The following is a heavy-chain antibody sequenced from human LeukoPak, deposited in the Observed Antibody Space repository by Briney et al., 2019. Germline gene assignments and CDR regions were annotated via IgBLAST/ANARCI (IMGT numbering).Heavy chain of an antibody. CDR2: IYHSGST. Sequence: SETLSLTCAVSGYSISSGYYWGWIRQPPGKGLEWIGSIYHSGSTYYNPSLKSRVTISVDTSKNQFSLKLSSVTAADTAVYYCASLGVAGTRGVYWGQGTLVTVSS. CDR1: GYSISSGYY. D-gene: IGHD6-19*01. CDR3: ASLGVAGTRGVY. V-gene: IGHV4-38-2*01. J-gene: IGHJ4*02.